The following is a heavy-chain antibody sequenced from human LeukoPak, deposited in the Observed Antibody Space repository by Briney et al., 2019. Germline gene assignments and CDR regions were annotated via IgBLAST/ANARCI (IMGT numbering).Heavy chain of an antibody. CDR1: GGSFSGYY. CDR3: ARQSELGIVGAFDI. J-gene: IGHJ3*02. CDR2: INHSGST. V-gene: IGHV4-34*01. D-gene: IGHD7-27*01. Sequence: SETLSLTCAVYGGSFSGYYWSWIRQPPGKGLEWIGEINHSGSTNYNPSLKSRVTISVDTSKNQFSLKLSSVTAADTTVYYCARQSELGIVGAFDIWGQGTMVTVSS.